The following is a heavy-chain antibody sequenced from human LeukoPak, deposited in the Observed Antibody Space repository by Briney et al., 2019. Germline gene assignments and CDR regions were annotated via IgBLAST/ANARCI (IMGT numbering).Heavy chain of an antibody. Sequence: GESLRLSCAASGFSFTTYWMSWVRQAPGKGLERVGRSRNKANSYTTDYAASVKGRFTLSRDDSQNSLFLQMSSLKTEDTAVYYCTRGRAADYWGQGALVTVSS. CDR2: SRNKANSYTT. J-gene: IGHJ4*02. D-gene: IGHD6-13*01. CDR3: TRGRAADY. CDR1: GFSFTTYW. V-gene: IGHV3-72*01.